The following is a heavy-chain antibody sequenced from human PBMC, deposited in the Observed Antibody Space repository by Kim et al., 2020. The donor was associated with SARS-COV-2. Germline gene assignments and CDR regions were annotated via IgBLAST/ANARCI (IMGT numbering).Heavy chain of an antibody. CDR1: GFTFRSYG. CDR2: IWFDGSDK. D-gene: IGHD3-22*01. J-gene: IGHJ6*02. CDR3: ARGYYDSSGYYQLGGNGMDV. Sequence: GGSLRLSCAASGFTFRSYGMHWVRQAPGKGLEWVAVIWFDGSDKYYADSVKGRFTISRDNSKNTLYLQMNSLRAEDTAVYYCARGYYDSSGYYQLGGNGMDVWGQGTTVTVSS. V-gene: IGHV3-33*08.